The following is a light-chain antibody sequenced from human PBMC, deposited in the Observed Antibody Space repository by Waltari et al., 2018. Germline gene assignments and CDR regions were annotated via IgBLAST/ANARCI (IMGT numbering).Light chain of an antibody. CDR2: EAS. Sequence: DTQMTQSPSSLSASVGDRVTITCQTSQDTNKYLNWYQQKSGKAPKLLIYEASLLETGVPSRFSGRGSGTDFTLTISSLQPEDFATYFCQQYANLPITFGQGTPL. CDR3: QQYANLPIT. J-gene: IGKJ5*01. CDR1: QDTNKY. V-gene: IGKV1-33*01.